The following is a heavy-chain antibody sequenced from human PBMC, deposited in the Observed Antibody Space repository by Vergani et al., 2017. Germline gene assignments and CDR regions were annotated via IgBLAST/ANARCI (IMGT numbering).Heavy chain of an antibody. CDR2: IYYSGST. J-gene: IGHJ6*03. Sequence: QVQLQESGPGLVKPSQTLSLTCTVYGGSISSGGYYWSWIRQHPGKGLEWIGYIYYSGSTYYNPSLKSRVTISVDTSKNQFSLKRSSVTAAHTAVYYCAREGAMVRGEDYYYMDVWGKGTTVTVSS. CDR3: AREGAMVRGEDYYYMDV. V-gene: IGHV4-31*03. CDR1: GGSISSGGYY. D-gene: IGHD3-10*01.